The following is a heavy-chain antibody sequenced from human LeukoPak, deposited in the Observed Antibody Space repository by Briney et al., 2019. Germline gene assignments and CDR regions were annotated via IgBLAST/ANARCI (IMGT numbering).Heavy chain of an antibody. D-gene: IGHD1-26*01. V-gene: IGHV3-7*01. CDR3: AREGATYFDY. Sequence: HPGGSLRLSCAAFGFTFSSYWMSWVRQAPGKGLEWVANIKQDGSEKYYVDSVKGRFTISRDNAKNSLYLQMSSLRAEDTAVYYCAREGATYFDYWGQGTLVTVSS. CDR2: IKQDGSEK. J-gene: IGHJ4*02. CDR1: GFTFSSYW.